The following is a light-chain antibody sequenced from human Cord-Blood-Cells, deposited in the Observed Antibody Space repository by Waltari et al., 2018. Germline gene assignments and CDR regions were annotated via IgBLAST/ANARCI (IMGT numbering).Light chain of an antibody. V-gene: IGKV4-1*01. CDR3: QQYYSTPLT. CDR1: QSVLYSSNNKNY. J-gene: IGKJ4*01. CDR2: WAS. Sequence: DIVMTQSPDSLAVSLGERATINCKSSQSVLYSSNNKNYLAWYQQKPGQPPKLLIYWASTRESGVPDRFSGSGSGTDFTLTIRSLQAEDVAVYYCQQYYSTPLTLGGGTKVEIK.